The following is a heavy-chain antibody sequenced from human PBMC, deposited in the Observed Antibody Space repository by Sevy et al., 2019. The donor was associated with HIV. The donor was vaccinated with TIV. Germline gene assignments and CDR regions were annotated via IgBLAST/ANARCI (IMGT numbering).Heavy chain of an antibody. V-gene: IGHV3-48*01. J-gene: IGHJ6*02. D-gene: IGHD6-6*01. Sequence: GGSLRLSCAASGFIFSSYSMNCVRQAPGKGLEWISYISDSSSPRYYADSVKGRFTISRDNAKNSLYLQMNSLTAEDTAVYYCARGLGALPGYYYAMDVWGQGTTVTVSS. CDR2: ISDSSSPR. CDR1: GFIFSSYS. CDR3: ARGLGALPGYYYAMDV.